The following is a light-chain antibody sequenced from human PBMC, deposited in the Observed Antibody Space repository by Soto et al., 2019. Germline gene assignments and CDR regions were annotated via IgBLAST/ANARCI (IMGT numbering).Light chain of an antibody. J-gene: IGKJ1*01. V-gene: IGKV1-39*01. CDR2: AAS. CDR3: QRGYSAPWT. Sequence: DIQMTQSPSSLSASVGDRVTITCRASQSISSNLNWYQQKPGKAPKLLIYAASSLQSGVPSRFSGSGSGTDFTLTINSLQPEDFATYYCQRGYSAPWTFGQGTKVEIK. CDR1: QSISSN.